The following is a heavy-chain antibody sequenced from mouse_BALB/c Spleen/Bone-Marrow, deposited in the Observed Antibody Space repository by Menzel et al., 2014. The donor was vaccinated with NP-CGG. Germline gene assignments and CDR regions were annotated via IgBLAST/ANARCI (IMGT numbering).Heavy chain of an antibody. Sequence: VKLVESAAELARPGASVKMSCKASGYTFTSHTIQWVKQRPGQGLEWIGYINPTGGYADYNQKFKDKNTLTADKSSSSVYMRRSRLTSEDSAFYYCAREATYYAYLYYWGQGTILTVSS. CDR3: AREATYYAYLYY. J-gene: IGHJ2*01. CDR2: INPTGGYA. CDR1: GYTFTSHT. D-gene: IGHD1-2*01. V-gene: IGHV1-4*02.